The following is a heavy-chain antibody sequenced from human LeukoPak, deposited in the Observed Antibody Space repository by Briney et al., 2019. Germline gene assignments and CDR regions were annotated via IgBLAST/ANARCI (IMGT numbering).Heavy chain of an antibody. V-gene: IGHV3-30*18. CDR3: AKDVISGSYYYYGMDV. D-gene: IGHD1-26*01. Sequence: GGSLRLSCAASGFTFSSYGMHWVRQAPGKGLEWVAVISYDGSKKYYADSVKGRFTISRDNSQKTLYLQMNSLRAEDTAVYYCAKDVISGSYYYYGMDVWGQGTTVTVSS. CDR2: ISYDGSKK. J-gene: IGHJ6*02. CDR1: GFTFSSYG.